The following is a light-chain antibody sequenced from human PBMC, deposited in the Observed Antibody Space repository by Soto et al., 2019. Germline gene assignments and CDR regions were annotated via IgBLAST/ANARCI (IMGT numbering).Light chain of an antibody. CDR3: QQYNNWPRT. Sequence: EICMTESPATLSVAPGERVTFSCRASQGVSRKLAWYQHKPGQAPRLLIFHASTRATGVPDRFSGSGSGTEFTLTISSLQSEDFAVYYCQQYNNWPRTFGQGTKVDI. CDR2: HAS. J-gene: IGKJ1*01. V-gene: IGKV3-15*01. CDR1: QGVSRK.